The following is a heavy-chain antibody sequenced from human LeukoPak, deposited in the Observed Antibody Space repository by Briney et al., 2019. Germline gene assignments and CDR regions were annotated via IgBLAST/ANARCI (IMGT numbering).Heavy chain of an antibody. Sequence: PSETLSLTCTVSGGSISSYYWSWIRQPPGKGLEWIGYIYYSGSTNYNPSLKSRVTISVDTSKNQFSLKLSSVTAADTAVYYCARRRYCSGGSCYFWFDPWGQGTLVTVSS. CDR3: ARRRYCSGGSCYFWFDP. CDR1: GGSISSYY. CDR2: IYYSGST. D-gene: IGHD2-15*01. J-gene: IGHJ5*02. V-gene: IGHV4-59*12.